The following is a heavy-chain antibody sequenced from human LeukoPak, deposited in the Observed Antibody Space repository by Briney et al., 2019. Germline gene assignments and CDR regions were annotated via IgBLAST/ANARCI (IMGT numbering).Heavy chain of an antibody. Sequence: PGGSLRLSCAASGFTFSSYAMSWVRQAPGKGLEWVSAISGSGGSTYYADSVKGRFTISRDNSKNTLYLQMNSLRAEDTAVYYCAKVILKXXXELXXTDYWGQGTLVTVSS. J-gene: IGHJ4*02. V-gene: IGHV3-23*01. CDR1: GFTFSSYA. CDR2: ISGSGGST. CDR3: AKVILKXXXELXXTDY. D-gene: IGHD3-10*01.